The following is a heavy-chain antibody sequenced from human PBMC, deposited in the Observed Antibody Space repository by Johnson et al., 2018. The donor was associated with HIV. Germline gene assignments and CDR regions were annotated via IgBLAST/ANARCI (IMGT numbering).Heavy chain of an antibody. CDR2: MWYDGSNK. CDR1: GFTFSTYG. CDR3: ARGPILEWLSGDGFDM. V-gene: IGHV3-33*08. J-gene: IGHJ3*02. D-gene: IGHD3-3*01. Sequence: VQLVASGGGLVKPGGSLRLSCAASGFTFSTYGMHWVRQAPGKGLEWVAVMWYDGSNKYYADSVKGRFTISRDNSKNTLYLQMNSLRVEDTAMYYCARGPILEWLSGDGFDMWGQGTMVTV.